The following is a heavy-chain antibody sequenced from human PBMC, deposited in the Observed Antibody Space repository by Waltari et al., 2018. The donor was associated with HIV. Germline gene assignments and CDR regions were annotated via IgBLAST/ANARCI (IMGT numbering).Heavy chain of an antibody. CDR3: ARGEDISLTHLPPGFRLEF. Sequence: QTLLLQSASQVKTPGAIVTLSCKVPGDSFTTNLLYWLRQAPGQGFEWLGLINPDSGDTTYSQTFRTSVTMTRDTSSASTYMELTRLTSADTAIYFCARGEDISLTHLPPGFRLEFWGHGTLVTVSS. CDR2: INPDSGDT. J-gene: IGHJ4*01. V-gene: IGHV1-2*06. D-gene: IGHD5-12*01. CDR1: GDSFTTNL.